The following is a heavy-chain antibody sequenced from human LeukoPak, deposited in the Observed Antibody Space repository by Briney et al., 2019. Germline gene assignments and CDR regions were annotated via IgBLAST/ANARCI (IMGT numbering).Heavy chain of an antibody. Sequence: GGSLRLSCAASGFTFSSYWMHWVRQAPGKGLVWVSHINSDGSGTSYADSVKGRFTISTDNAKNTLYLQMNSLRVEDTAVYYCAREAGNYGMDVWGQGTTVSVSS. D-gene: IGHD1-14*01. CDR3: AREAGNYGMDV. J-gene: IGHJ6*02. CDR1: GFTFSSYW. V-gene: IGHV3-74*01. CDR2: INSDGSGT.